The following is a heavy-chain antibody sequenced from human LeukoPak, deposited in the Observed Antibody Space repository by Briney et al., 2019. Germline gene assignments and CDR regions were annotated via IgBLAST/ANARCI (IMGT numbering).Heavy chain of an antibody. CDR2: ISYDGSKK. D-gene: IGHD4-17*01. V-gene: IGHV3-30*18. CDR1: GFTFSSYG. Sequence: PGRSLRLSCAASGFTFSSYGMHWVRQAPGKGLEWVAVISYDGSKKYHVDSVKGRVTISRDNSKNTLYLQMNSLRAEDTVVYYCAKGARDDYGDYFSWFDPWGQGTLVTVSS. J-gene: IGHJ5*02. CDR3: AKGARDDYGDYFSWFDP.